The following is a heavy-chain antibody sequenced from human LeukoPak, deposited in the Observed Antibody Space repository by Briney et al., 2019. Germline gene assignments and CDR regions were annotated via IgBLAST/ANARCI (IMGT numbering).Heavy chain of an antibody. CDR1: GASISSSNYY. V-gene: IGHV4-39*07. CDR2: IYSSGNT. J-gene: IGHJ6*03. Sequence: KPSETLSLTCAVSGASISSSNYYWGWVRQSPGKGLEWIGNIYSSGNTYYNASLKSRVTMYIDTSKNQFSLKLSSVTAADTAVYYCARDYKSVVTPLSGYYYYYMDVWGKGTTVTVSS. D-gene: IGHD4-23*01. CDR3: ARDYKSVVTPLSGYYYYYMDV.